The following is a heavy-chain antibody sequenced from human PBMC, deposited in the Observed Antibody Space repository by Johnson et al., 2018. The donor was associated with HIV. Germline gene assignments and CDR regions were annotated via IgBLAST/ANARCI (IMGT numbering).Heavy chain of an antibody. CDR1: GFTFSNAW. V-gene: IGHV3-15*01. Sequence: VQLVESGGGLVKPGGSLRLSCAASGFTFSNAWMSWVRQAPGKGLEWVGRIKSKTDGGTTDYAAPVKGRFTISRDDSKNTLYLEMNSLKTEDTAVYYCTTDLPYCSGHDCYNAFDLWGQGTTVIVSS. CDR3: TTDLPYCSGHDCYNAFDL. D-gene: IGHD2-15*01. CDR2: IKSKTDGGTT. J-gene: IGHJ3*01.